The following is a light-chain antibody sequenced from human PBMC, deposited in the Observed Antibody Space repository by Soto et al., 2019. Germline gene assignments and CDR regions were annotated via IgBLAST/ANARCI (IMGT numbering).Light chain of an antibody. CDR1: QDINNW. CDR3: QQARRFPIT. CDR2: AAS. J-gene: IGKJ5*01. Sequence: DIQMTQSPSSVSASVGDRVTIACRASQDINNWLAWYQQKPGEAPKFLIYAASNLHSGVPSKFSVSGSGTDFTLTISSLQPEDFAVYYCQQARRFPITFGQGTRLEIK. V-gene: IGKV1-12*01.